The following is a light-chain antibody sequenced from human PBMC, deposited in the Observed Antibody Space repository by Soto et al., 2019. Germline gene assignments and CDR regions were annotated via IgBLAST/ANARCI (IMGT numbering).Light chain of an antibody. CDR2: GAS. CDR3: QQYRYSLT. Sequence: EIVLTQSPGTLSLSPGQRATLSCRASQSVPSSHLAWYQQRPGQAPRLLIYGASTRATDIPDRFSDSGSGTDFSLTITRLEPEDFAVYYCQQYRYSLTFGGGTKVEIK. J-gene: IGKJ4*01. V-gene: IGKV3-20*01. CDR1: QSVPSSH.